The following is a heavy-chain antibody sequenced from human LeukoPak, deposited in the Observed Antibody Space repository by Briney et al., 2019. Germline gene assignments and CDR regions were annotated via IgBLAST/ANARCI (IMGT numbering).Heavy chain of an antibody. Sequence: PGGSLRLSCAASGFTVSSNYMSWVRQAPGQGLEWVSVISGSGGSTYYADSVKGRFTISRDNSKTPLYPQNNSLRAEDTAVYYCAKDWYYYDSSGYSLLGFDYWGQGTLVTVSS. CDR1: GFTVSSNY. CDR2: ISGSGGST. D-gene: IGHD3-22*01. J-gene: IGHJ4*02. V-gene: IGHV3-23*01. CDR3: AKDWYYYDSSGYSLLGFDY.